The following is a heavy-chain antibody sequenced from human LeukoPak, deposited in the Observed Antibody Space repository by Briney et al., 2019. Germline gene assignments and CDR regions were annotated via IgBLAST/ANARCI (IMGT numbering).Heavy chain of an antibody. Sequence: PSQTLSLTCTDSGGSISYGGYYWTWIRQHPGKGLEWIGYMHYSGDTHYNPSLKSRVTISVDTSKNHFSLKLSSVTAADTAMYYCARRVPDDSAPGIAFDIWGQGTMVTVSS. CDR3: ARRVPDDSAPGIAFDI. V-gene: IGHV4-31*03. CDR1: GGSISYGGYY. CDR2: MHYSGDT. D-gene: IGHD3-22*01. J-gene: IGHJ3*02.